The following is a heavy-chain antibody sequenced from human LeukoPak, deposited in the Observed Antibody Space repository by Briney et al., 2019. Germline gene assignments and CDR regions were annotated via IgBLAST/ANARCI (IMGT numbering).Heavy chain of an antibody. CDR2: ISGSGGST. V-gene: IGHV3-23*01. J-gene: IGHJ4*02. CDR3: AKSYDSSGYYHFDY. CDR1: GFTFSSYA. D-gene: IGHD3-22*01. Sequence: GGSLRLSCAASGFTFSSYAMSWVRQAPGKGLEWVSAISGSGGSTYYADSVKGRFTISRDTSKNTLYLQMNSLRAEDTAVYYCAKSYDSSGYYHFDYWGQGTLVTVSS.